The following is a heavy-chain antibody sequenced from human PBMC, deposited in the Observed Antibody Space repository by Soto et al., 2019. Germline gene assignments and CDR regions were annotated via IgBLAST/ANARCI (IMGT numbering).Heavy chain of an antibody. CDR3: ARQAWTRLDC. CDR2: IFHSGST. D-gene: IGHD2-2*01. V-gene: IGHV4-4*02. CDR1: GDSISSSVW. Sequence: SETLSLTCAVYGDSISSSVWWVWVRQPPGKGLEWIGEIFHSGSTNYNPSLKSRATMSVDKSKNQFSLNLTSVTAADTALYYCARQAWTRLDCWGQGTLVTVSS. J-gene: IGHJ4*02.